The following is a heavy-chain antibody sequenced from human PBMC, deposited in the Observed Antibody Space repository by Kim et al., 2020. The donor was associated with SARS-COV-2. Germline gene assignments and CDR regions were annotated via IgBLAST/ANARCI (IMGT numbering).Heavy chain of an antibody. CDR2: IYYSGST. CDR3: ARARGITMIVVVMIDAFDL. Sequence: SETLSLTCTVSGGSISSGGYYWSWIRQHPGKGLEWIGYIYYSGSTYYNPSLKSRVTISVDTSKNQFSLKLSSVTGTDTAVYYCARARGITMIVVVMIDAFDLWRQGTMVTVSS. CDR1: GGSISSGGYY. J-gene: IGHJ3*01. V-gene: IGHV4-31*03. D-gene: IGHD3-22*01.